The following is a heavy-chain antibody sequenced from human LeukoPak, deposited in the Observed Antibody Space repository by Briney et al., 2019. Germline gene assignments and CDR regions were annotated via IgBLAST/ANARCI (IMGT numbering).Heavy chain of an antibody. Sequence: PSETLSLTCTVSGGSISSSSYYWGWIRQPPGKGQEWIGSIYYSGSTYYNPSLKSRVTISVDTSKNQFSLKLSSVTAADTAVYYCARAKHQAYYYDSSGYYQYYFDYWGQGTLVTVSS. D-gene: IGHD3-22*01. CDR2: IYYSGST. V-gene: IGHV4-39*07. CDR3: ARAKHQAYYYDSSGYYQYYFDY. CDR1: GGSISSSSYY. J-gene: IGHJ4*02.